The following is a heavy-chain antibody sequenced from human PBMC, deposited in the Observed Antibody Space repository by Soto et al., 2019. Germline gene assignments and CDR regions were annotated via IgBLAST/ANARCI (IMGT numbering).Heavy chain of an antibody. CDR3: VRSHGMDL. Sequence: PGESLKISCKGAGYTFTEYWIGWVRQMPGKGLEWIGIIYPSDSDTRYSPSFQGQVTISADKSITTAYLQWSSLKASDAAMYYCVRSHGMDLWGQGTSVTVSS. CDR2: IYPSDSDT. CDR1: GYTFTEYW. J-gene: IGHJ6*02. V-gene: IGHV5-51*01.